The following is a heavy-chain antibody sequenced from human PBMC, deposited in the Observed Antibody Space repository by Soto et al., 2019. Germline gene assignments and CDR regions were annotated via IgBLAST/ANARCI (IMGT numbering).Heavy chain of an antibody. CDR2: IHYSGTT. D-gene: IGHD3-22*01. V-gene: IGHV4-59*08. J-gene: IGHJ4*02. CDR1: GGSMRNYF. Sequence: PSETLSLTCTVSGGSMRNYFWTWIRQPPGKGLEWIGYIHYSGTTSFFPSYNPSLRSRVTISVDTSKNQFSLKLSSVTAADTAVYYCARGSPTMIVETTTDYWGQGNLVTVSS. CDR3: ARGSPTMIVETTTDY.